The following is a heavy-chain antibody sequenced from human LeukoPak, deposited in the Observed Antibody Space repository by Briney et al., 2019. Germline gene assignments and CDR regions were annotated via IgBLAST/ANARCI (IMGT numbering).Heavy chain of an antibody. V-gene: IGHV3-30*02. CDR2: IRYDGSNK. Sequence: GGSLRLSCAASGFTFSSYGMHWVRQAPGRGLEWVAFIRYDGSNKYYADSVKGRFTISRDNSKNTLYLQMNSLRAEDTAVYYCARITVATSYGGDYWGQGTLVTVSS. CDR1: GFTFSSYG. CDR3: ARITVATSYGGDY. D-gene: IGHD4-17*01. J-gene: IGHJ4*02.